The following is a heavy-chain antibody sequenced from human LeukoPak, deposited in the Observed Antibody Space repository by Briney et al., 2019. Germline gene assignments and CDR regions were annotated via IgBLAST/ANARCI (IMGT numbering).Heavy chain of an antibody. CDR3: AKDLDDFDWLSASGAFDI. J-gene: IGHJ3*02. D-gene: IGHD3-9*01. V-gene: IGHV3-23*01. CDR2: ISGSGGST. Sequence: HPGGSLRLSCAASGFLIRNYAMSWVRQAPGKGMERVSAISGSGGSTYYADSVKGRFTISRDNSKNTLYLQMNSLRAEDTAVYYCAKDLDDFDWLSASGAFDIWGQGTMVTVSS. CDR1: GFLIRNYA.